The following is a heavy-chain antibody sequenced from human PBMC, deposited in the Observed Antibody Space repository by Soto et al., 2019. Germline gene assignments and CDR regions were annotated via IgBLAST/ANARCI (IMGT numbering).Heavy chain of an antibody. CDR2: ISYDGSNK. CDR3: ARVYCSSTSCYYYGMDV. V-gene: IGHV3-30-3*01. CDR1: GFTFSSYA. J-gene: IGHJ6*02. Sequence: GGSLRLSCAASGFTFSSYAMHWVRQAPGKGLEWVAVISYDGSNKYYADSVKGRFTISRDNSKNTLYLQMNSLRAEDTAVYYCARVYCSSTSCYYYGMDVWGQGTTVTVSS. D-gene: IGHD2-2*01.